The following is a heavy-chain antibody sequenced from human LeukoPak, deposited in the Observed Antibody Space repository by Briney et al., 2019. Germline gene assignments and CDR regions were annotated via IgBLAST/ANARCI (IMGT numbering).Heavy chain of an antibody. Sequence: SETLSLTCAVYGGSFSGNYWSWISQPPGKGMEWIGAINHSGSTNYNPSLKSRVTISVDTSKNQFSLKLSSVTAADTAVYYCARGRIFGVVAARGWFDPWGQGTLVTVSS. CDR1: GGSFSGNY. D-gene: IGHD3-3*01. V-gene: IGHV4-34*01. J-gene: IGHJ5*02. CDR2: INHSGST. CDR3: ARGRIFGVVAARGWFDP.